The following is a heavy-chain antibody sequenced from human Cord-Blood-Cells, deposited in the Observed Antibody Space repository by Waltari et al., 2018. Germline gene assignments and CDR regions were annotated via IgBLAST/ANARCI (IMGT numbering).Heavy chain of an antibody. CDR2: IYYSGST. Sequence: QVQLQESGPGLVKSSETLSLTCTVSGGSISSYYWSWIRQPPGKGLEWIGYIYYSGSTNYNPSLKSRVTISVDTSKNQFSLKLSSVTAADTAVYYCARQVEMATINDAFDIWGQGTMVTVSS. D-gene: IGHD5-12*01. J-gene: IGHJ3*02. CDR3: ARQVEMATINDAFDI. CDR1: GGSISSYY. V-gene: IGHV4-59*01.